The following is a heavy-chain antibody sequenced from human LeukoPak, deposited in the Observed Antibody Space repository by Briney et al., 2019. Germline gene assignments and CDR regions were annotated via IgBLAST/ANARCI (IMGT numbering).Heavy chain of an antibody. J-gene: IGHJ6*02. CDR3: ARGSCSSTSCFMDV. CDR1: EYTFSSYS. CDR2: INAGKGNT. Sequence: ASVKVSCKAFEYTFSSYSIHWVRQAPGQRLEWMGLINAGKGNTKYSQKLQGRVTVTGDTSASTAYMELSSLTSEDTAVYYCARGSCSSTSCFMDVWGQGTTVTVSS. V-gene: IGHV1-3*01. D-gene: IGHD2-2*01.